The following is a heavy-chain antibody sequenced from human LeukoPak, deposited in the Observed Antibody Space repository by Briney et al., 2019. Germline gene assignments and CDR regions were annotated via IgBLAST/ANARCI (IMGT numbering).Heavy chain of an antibody. Sequence: SGPTLVKPTQTLTLTCTFSGFSLGTSGVGVGWIRQPPGKALEWLALIYWNDDKRYSSSLKSRLTITKDTSKNQVVLRMTNMDPVDTATYYCAHPLEEQWLVAFDYWGQGTLVTISS. CDR3: AHPLEEQWLVAFDY. CDR1: GFSLGTSGVG. CDR2: IYWNDDK. D-gene: IGHD6-19*01. V-gene: IGHV2-5*01. J-gene: IGHJ4*02.